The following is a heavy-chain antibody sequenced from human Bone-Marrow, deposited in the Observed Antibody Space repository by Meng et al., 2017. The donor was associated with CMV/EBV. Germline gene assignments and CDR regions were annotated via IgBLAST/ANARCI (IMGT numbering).Heavy chain of an antibody. Sequence: GESLKISCAASGFTFSSYSMNWVRQAPGKGLEWISSSSSSSSYIYYADSVKGRFTISRDNAKNSLYLQMNSLRAEDTAVYYCARVDFGTTVTHALVYGMDVWGQGTTVTVSS. CDR1: GFTFSSYS. CDR2: SSSSSSYI. D-gene: IGHD4-11*01. J-gene: IGHJ6*02. CDR3: ARVDFGTTVTHALVYGMDV. V-gene: IGHV3-21*01.